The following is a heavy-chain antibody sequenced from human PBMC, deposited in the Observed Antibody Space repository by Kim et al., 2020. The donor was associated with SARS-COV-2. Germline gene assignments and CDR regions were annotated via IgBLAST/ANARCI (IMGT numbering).Heavy chain of an antibody. D-gene: IGHD3-10*01. CDR2: ISGSGGSS. J-gene: IGHJ4*02. V-gene: IGHV3-23*01. Sequence: GGSLRLSCAASGFTFSSYSMSWVRQAPGKGLEWVSAISGSGGSSYSADSVKGRFTISRDNSNNTLYLQMNSLRAEDTAVYYCAKAPDPYGSGSYYNDYGGGGSRVTGAS. CDR3: AKAPDPYGSGSYYNDY. CDR1: GFTFSSYS.